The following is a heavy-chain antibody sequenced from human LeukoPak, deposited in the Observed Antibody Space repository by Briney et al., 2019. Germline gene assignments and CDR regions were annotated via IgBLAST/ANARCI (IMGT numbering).Heavy chain of an antibody. J-gene: IGHJ4*02. CDR3: ARERFGELTIDY. CDR1: GYTFTSYY. V-gene: IGHV1-46*01. Sequence: ASVKVSCKASGYTFTSYYMHWVRQAPGQGLEWMGIINPSGGSTSYAQKFQGRVTMTRDTSTSTVCMELSSLRSEDTAVYYCARERFGELTIDYWGQGTLVTVSS. D-gene: IGHD3-10*01. CDR2: INPSGGST.